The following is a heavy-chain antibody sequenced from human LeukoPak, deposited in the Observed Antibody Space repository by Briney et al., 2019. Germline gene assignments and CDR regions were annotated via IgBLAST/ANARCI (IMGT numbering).Heavy chain of an antibody. D-gene: IGHD3-10*01. CDR3: ARDLELRTCC. V-gene: IGHV3-23*01. Sequence: QPGGSLRLSCAASGFIFNNYWMSWVRQGPGKGLEWVSSITNSGGNTNYADSVKGRFTISRDNSKNTLYLQMNSLRAEDTAVYYCARDLELRTCCWGQGTLVTVSS. CDR2: ITNSGGNT. J-gene: IGHJ1*01. CDR1: GFIFNNYW.